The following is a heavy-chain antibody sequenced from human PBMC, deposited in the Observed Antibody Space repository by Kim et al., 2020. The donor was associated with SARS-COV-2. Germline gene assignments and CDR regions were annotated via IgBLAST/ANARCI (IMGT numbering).Heavy chain of an antibody. CDR3: AKQTEVYYGMDV. V-gene: IGHV3-23*01. Sequence: YYADSVKGRFTISRDNSKNTLYLQMNSLRAEDTAVYYCAKQTEVYYGMDVWGQGTTVTVSS. J-gene: IGHJ6*02.